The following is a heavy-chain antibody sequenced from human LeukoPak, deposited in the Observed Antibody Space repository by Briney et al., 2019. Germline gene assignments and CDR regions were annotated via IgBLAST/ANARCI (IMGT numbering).Heavy chain of an antibody. CDR3: ARDKYSSSSFDY. J-gene: IGHJ4*02. CDR1: GGSISSYY. Sequence: SETLSLTCTVSGGSISSYYWSWIRQPPGKGLEWIGSIYYSGSTNYNPSLKSRVTISVDTSKNQFSLKVSSVTAADTAVYYCARDKYSSSSFDYWGQGTLVTVSS. CDR2: IYYSGST. D-gene: IGHD6-6*01. V-gene: IGHV4-59*01.